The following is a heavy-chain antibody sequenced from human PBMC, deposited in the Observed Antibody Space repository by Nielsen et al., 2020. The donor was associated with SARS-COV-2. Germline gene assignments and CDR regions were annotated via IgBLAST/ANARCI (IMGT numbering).Heavy chain of an antibody. CDR1: GYTFTSYA. Sequence: ASVKVSCKASGYTFTSYAMNWVRQAPGQGLEWMGWINTNTGNPTYAQGFTGRFVFSLDTSVSTAYLQISSLKAEDTAVYYCARDLNVQLWNYYYYYGMDAWGQGTTVTVSS. CDR3: ARDLNVQLWNYYYYYGMDA. V-gene: IGHV7-4-1*02. CDR2: INTNTGNP. D-gene: IGHD5-18*01. J-gene: IGHJ6*02.